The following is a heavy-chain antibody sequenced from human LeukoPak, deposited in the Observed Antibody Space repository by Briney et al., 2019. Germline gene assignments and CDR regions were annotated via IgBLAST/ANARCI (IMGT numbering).Heavy chain of an antibody. J-gene: IGHJ4*02. CDR2: ISYDGSNK. CDR3: AKSLSRLVVVAATFFDY. Sequence: PGGSLRLSCAASGFTFSSYGMHWVRQAPGKGLEWVAVISYDGSNKYYADSVKGRFTISRDNSKNTLYLQMNSLRAEDTAVYYCAKSLSRLVVVAATFFDYWGQGTLVTVSS. D-gene: IGHD2-15*01. V-gene: IGHV3-30*18. CDR1: GFTFSSYG.